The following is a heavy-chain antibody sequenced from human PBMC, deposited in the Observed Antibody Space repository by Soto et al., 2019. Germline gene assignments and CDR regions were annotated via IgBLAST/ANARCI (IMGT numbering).Heavy chain of an antibody. CDR1: GFTFSSYA. D-gene: IGHD3-22*01. V-gene: IGHV3-30-3*01. Sequence: QVQLVESGGGVVQPGRSLRLSCAASGFTFSSYAMHWVRQAPGKGLEWVAVISYDGSNKYYADSVKGRFTISRDNSKNMLYLQMNSLRAEDTAVYYCAGDDYYDSSPITGGAFDIWGQGTMVTVSS. CDR2: ISYDGSNK. CDR3: AGDDYYDSSPITGGAFDI. J-gene: IGHJ3*02.